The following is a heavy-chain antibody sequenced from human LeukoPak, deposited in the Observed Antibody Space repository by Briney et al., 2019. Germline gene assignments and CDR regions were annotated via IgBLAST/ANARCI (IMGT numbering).Heavy chain of an antibody. D-gene: IGHD2-15*01. Sequence: GASVKVSCKASGYTFTSYGISWVRQAPGQGLEWMGWISAYNGNTNYAQKLQGRVTMTTDTSTSTAYMELRSLRSDDTAVYYCAREAQGYCSGGGCYARFDPWGQGTLVTVSS. V-gene: IGHV1-18*01. J-gene: IGHJ5*02. CDR1: GYTFTSYG. CDR3: AREAQGYCSGGGCYARFDP. CDR2: ISAYNGNT.